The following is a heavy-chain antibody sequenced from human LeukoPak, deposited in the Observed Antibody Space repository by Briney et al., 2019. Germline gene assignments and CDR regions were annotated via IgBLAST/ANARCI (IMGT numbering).Heavy chain of an antibody. J-gene: IGHJ6*03. D-gene: IGHD3-10*01. CDR1: GGSFSGYY. CDR3: ARGFYGSGSYYGYYYYYMDV. CDR2: INHSGST. Sequence: SETLSLTCAVYGGSFSGYYWSWIRQPPGKGLEWIGEINHSGSTNYNPSLKSRVTISVDTSKNQFSLKLSSVTAADTAVYHCARGFYGSGSYYGYYYYYMDVWGKGTTVTVSS. V-gene: IGHV4-34*01.